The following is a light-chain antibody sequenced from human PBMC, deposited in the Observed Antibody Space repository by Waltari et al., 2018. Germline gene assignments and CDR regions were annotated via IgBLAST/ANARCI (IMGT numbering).Light chain of an antibody. CDR2: AAS. V-gene: IGKV3-15*01. Sequence: EIVLTQSPATLSVSPGERVTLSCRASQSVSSNLAWYQQKPGQAPRLIIYAASNRATGIPARFSGSGSGTEFTLTSSSLQSEDFAVYYCQENNHWPPVWTFGQGTNVEIK. CDR3: QENNHWPPVWT. CDR1: QSVSSN. J-gene: IGKJ1*01.